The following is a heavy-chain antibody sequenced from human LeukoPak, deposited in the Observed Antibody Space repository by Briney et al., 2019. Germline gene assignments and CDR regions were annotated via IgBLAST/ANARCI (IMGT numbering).Heavy chain of an antibody. CDR3: AREYPTGDYGSIFDY. CDR1: GFIFTDAW. J-gene: IGHJ4*02. Sequence: GGSLRLSCAASGFIFTDAWMTWVRQAPGKGLEWVSVIYSGGSTYYADSVKGRFTISRDNSKNTLYLQMNSLRAEDTAVYYCAREYPTGDYGSIFDYWGQGTLVTVSS. D-gene: IGHD4-17*01. V-gene: IGHV3-53*01. CDR2: IYSGGST.